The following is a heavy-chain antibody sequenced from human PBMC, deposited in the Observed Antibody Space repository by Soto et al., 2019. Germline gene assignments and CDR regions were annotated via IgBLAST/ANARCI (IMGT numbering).Heavy chain of an antibody. CDR1: GFSFSDYY. CDR2: ISGSGDNI. Sequence: QVQLVESGGGLVKPGGSLRVSCAASGFSFSDYYMTWIRQAPGKGLEWVSYISGSGDNIHYADSVKGRFTISRDNAKNSLYLQMDSLRVEDTAVYYCARGACITCYYDAWFDPWGQGTLVTVSS. V-gene: IGHV3-11*01. D-gene: IGHD2-15*01. J-gene: IGHJ5*02. CDR3: ARGACITCYYDAWFDP.